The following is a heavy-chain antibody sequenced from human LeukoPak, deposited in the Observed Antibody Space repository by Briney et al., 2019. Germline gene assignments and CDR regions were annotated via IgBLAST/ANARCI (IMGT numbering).Heavy chain of an antibody. CDR1: GFTFSSYE. D-gene: IGHD6-13*01. Sequence: GGSLRLSCAASGFTFSSYEMKWVRQAPGKGLEWVSYISSSGSTRYYADSVKGRFTISRDNAKNSLYLQMNSLRAEDTAVYYCAKGIGIAAAGTEDFDYWGQGTLVTVSS. J-gene: IGHJ4*02. V-gene: IGHV3-48*03. CDR3: AKGIGIAAAGTEDFDY. CDR2: ISSSGSTR.